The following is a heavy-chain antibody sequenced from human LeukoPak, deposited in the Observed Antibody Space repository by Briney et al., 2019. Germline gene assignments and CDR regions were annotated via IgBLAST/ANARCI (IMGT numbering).Heavy chain of an antibody. D-gene: IGHD2-15*01. J-gene: IGHJ4*02. CDR3: ASTSGYCSGGNCYSAFDY. V-gene: IGHV4-61*05. CDR2: IYYSGST. CDR1: GGSISSSSDY. Sequence: KPSETLSLTCTVSGGSISSSSDYWAWIRQPPGKGLEWIGHIYYSGSTNYNPSLKSRLTISVDTSNNQFSLKLSSVTAADTAVYYCASTSGYCSGGNCYSAFDYWGQGTLVTVSS.